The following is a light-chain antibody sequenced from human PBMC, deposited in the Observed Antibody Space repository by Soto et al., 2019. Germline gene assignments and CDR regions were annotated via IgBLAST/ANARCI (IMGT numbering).Light chain of an antibody. V-gene: IGKV1-5*03. Sequence: DIQMTQSPSTLSASVGDRVTITCRASQSISSWLAWYQQKPGKAPKLLIYKASSLESGVPSRFSGSDSGTEFTLTISSLQPDDFATYYCQQYNSYWTFGQGTKVDIK. CDR1: QSISSW. CDR3: QQYNSYWT. CDR2: KAS. J-gene: IGKJ1*01.